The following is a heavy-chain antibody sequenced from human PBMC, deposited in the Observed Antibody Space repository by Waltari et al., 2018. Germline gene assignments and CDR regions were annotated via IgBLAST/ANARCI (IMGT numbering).Heavy chain of an antibody. J-gene: IGHJ4*02. D-gene: IGHD3-10*01. V-gene: IGHV3-23*01. CDR2: ISRDGGAT. Sequence: EVQLLESGETLLQPGGSLRLSCTASAFSFSNYGLTWVRQAPGKGLEWGSAISRDGGATFYGGAVRGRSTISRDNSKNTVYLEINSLRVDDTAKYYCARWSVSGSYYDSWGQGILVAVSS. CDR1: AFSFSNYG. CDR3: ARWSVSGSYYDS.